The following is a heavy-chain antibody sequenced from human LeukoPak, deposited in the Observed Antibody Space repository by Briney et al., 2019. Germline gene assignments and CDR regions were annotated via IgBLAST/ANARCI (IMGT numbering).Heavy chain of an antibody. CDR1: GGTFSSYA. CDR2: IIPIFGTA. J-gene: IGHJ4*02. V-gene: IGHV1-69*13. D-gene: IGHD6-13*01. CDR3: ARDGGRSKWGQQLENADY. Sequence: ASVKVSCKASGGTFSSYAISWVRQAPGQGLEWMGGIIPIFGTANYAQKFQGRVTITADESTSTAYMELSSPRSEDTAVYYCARDGGRSKWGQQLENADYWGQGTLVTVSS.